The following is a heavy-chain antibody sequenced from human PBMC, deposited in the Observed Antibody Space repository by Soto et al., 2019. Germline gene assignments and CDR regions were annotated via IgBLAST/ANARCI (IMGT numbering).Heavy chain of an antibody. Sequence: ASVKASCKASGGNFTSHGVSWVRQAPGQGLEFMGGIMPIFGTTNYAQKFRGRVTITADEPASTVYMELRSLRSEDTAVYYCARVSGRRWDNWYDPWGQGTPVTISS. D-gene: IGHD1-26*01. CDR3: ARVSGRRWDNWYDP. J-gene: IGHJ5*02. CDR1: GGNFTSHG. V-gene: IGHV1-69*13. CDR2: IMPIFGTT.